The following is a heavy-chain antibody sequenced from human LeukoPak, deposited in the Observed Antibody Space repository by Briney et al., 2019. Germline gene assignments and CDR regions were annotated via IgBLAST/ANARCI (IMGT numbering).Heavy chain of an antibody. CDR2: INAGNGNT. D-gene: IGHD3-16*02. V-gene: IGHV1-3*01. J-gene: IGHJ4*02. CDR1: GYTFTSYA. Sequence: ASVKVSCKASGYTFTSYAMHWVRQAPGQRLEWMGWINAGNGNTKYSQKFQGRVTITRDTSASTAYMELSSLRSEDTAVYYCARESYDYVWGSYRSLEGFDYWGQGSLVTVSS. CDR3: ARESYDYVWGSYRSLEGFDY.